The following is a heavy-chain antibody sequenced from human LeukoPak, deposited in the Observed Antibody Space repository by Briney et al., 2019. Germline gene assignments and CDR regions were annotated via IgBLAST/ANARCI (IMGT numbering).Heavy chain of an antibody. CDR2: INPNSGGT. CDR3: ARDHDGAAAAIGQY. CDR1: GYTFTGYY. V-gene: IGHV1-2*02. Sequence: ASVKVSCKASGYTFTGYYMHWVRQAPGQGLEWMGWINPNSGGTNYAQKFQGRVTMTRDTSISTAYMELSRLRSDDTAVYYCARDHDGAAAAIGQYWGQGTLVTVSS. J-gene: IGHJ4*02. D-gene: IGHD2-2*02.